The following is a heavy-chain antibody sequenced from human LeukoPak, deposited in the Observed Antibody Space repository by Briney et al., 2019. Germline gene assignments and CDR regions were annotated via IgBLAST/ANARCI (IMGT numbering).Heavy chain of an antibody. CDR3: ARGQYYYGSGSYYKDY. CDR2: ISYDGSNK. CDR1: GFTFSSYA. J-gene: IGHJ4*02. V-gene: IGHV3-30*14. D-gene: IGHD3-10*01. Sequence: GRSLRLSCAASGFTFSSYAMHWVRQAPGKGLEWVAVISYDGSNKYYADSVKGRFTISRDNSKNTLYLQMNSLRAEDTAVYYCARGQYYYGSGSYYKDYWGQGTLVTVSS.